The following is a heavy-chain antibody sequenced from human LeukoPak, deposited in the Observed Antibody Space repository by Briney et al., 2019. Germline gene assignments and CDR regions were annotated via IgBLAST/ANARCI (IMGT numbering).Heavy chain of an antibody. CDR2: IKQDGSEK. CDR3: ARENLVGATTSFDY. Sequence: PGGSLRLSCAASGFTFSSYWMSWVRQAPGKGLEWVANIKQDGSEKYYVDSVKGRFTISRDNAKNSLYLRMNSLRAEDTAVYYCARENLVGATTSFDYWGQGTLVTVSS. V-gene: IGHV3-7*01. CDR1: GFTFSSYW. D-gene: IGHD1-26*01. J-gene: IGHJ4*02.